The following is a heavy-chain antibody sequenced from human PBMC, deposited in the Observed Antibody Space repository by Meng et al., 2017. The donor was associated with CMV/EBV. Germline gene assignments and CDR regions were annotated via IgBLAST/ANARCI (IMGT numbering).Heavy chain of an antibody. J-gene: IGHJ4*02. V-gene: IGHV3-30*02. Sequence: GESLKISCAASGFRFSAYGMHWVRQAPGKGLEWVAFIRYDGSNTYYADSVKGRFTISRDNSGNRLFLQMNSLRPEDTAVYYCARGASGTYFFDSWGQGTLVTVSS. CDR1: GFRFSAYG. CDR2: IRYDGSNT. D-gene: IGHD1-26*01. CDR3: ARGASGTYFFDS.